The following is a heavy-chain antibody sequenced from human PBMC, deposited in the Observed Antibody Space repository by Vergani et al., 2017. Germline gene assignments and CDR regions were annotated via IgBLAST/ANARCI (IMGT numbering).Heavy chain of an antibody. CDR3: ARHPDDSSGYYYYFDY. CDR1: GYSFTSYW. CDR2: IYPGDSDT. Sequence: EVQLVQSGAEVKKPGESLRISCKGSGYSFTSYWISWVRQMPGKGLEWMGIIYPGDSDTRYSPSFQGQVTISADKSIRTAYLQWSSLKASDTAMYYCARHPDDSSGYYYYFDYWGQGTLVTVSS. V-gene: IGHV5-51*01. J-gene: IGHJ4*02. D-gene: IGHD3-22*01.